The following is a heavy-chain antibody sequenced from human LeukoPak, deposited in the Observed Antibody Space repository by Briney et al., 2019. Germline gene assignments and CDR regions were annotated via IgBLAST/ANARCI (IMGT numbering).Heavy chain of an antibody. CDR2: INLEGSQK. Sequence: GGSLRLSCAASGFTFFNYWMSWVRQAPGKGLEWVANINLEGSQKYYVDSLKGRFTISRDNANNLLYLQMNSLRAADTAVYYCARRAVRGVSPLRFGWFDPWGQGTLVTVSS. J-gene: IGHJ5*02. V-gene: IGHV3-7*01. D-gene: IGHD3-10*01. CDR1: GFTFFNYW. CDR3: ARRAVRGVSPLRFGWFDP.